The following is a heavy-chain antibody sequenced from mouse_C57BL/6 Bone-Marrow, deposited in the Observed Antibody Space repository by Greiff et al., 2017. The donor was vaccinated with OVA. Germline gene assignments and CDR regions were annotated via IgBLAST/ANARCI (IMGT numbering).Heavy chain of an antibody. CDR3: ARGRRRVAY. J-gene: IGHJ3*01. CDR1: GFTFSSYG. Sequence: EVKLVESGGDLVKPGGSLRLSCAASGFTFSSYGMSWVRQTPDKRLEWVATISSGGSYTYYPDSVKGRFTISRDNAKNTLYLQMSSLKSEDTAMYYCARGRRRVAYWGQGTLVTVSA. CDR2: ISSGGSYT. V-gene: IGHV5-6*02.